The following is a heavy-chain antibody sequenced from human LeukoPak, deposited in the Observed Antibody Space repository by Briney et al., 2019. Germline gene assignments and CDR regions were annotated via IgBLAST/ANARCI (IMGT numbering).Heavy chain of an antibody. CDR1: GFTFKNCA. V-gene: IGHV3-23*01. CDR3: AKDDSMTLDHFDY. D-gene: IGHD4-11*01. CDR2: INYSGGHK. J-gene: IGHJ4*02. Sequence: GGSLRLSCVASGFTFKNCAMSWVRKAPGKGLEWVSGINYSGGHKYYADSVKGRFTISGDSSKNTLSLQMNSLTTEDTAIYYCAKDDSMTLDHFDYWGQGALVTVSS.